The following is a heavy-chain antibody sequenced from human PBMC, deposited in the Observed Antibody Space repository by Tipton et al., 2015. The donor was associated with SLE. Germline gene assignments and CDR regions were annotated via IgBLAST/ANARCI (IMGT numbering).Heavy chain of an antibody. CDR1: GGSISSYY. J-gene: IGHJ4*02. Sequence: TLSLTCTVSGGSISSYYWNWIRQPPGKGLEWIGYIYYSGSTNYNPSLKSRVTISVDTSKNQFSLKLGSVTAADTAMYYCARYNWGLGYWGQGTLVTVSS. D-gene: IGHD7-27*01. V-gene: IGHV4-30-4*08. CDR2: IYYSGST. CDR3: ARYNWGLGY.